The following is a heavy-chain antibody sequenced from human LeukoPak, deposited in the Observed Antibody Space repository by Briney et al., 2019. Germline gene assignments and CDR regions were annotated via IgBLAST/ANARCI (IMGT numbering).Heavy chain of an antibody. CDR2: ISYDGSNK. V-gene: IGHV3-30*04. D-gene: IGHD6-13*01. CDR3: ARDLKVAAAGIGRNRNYYYYYGMDV. Sequence: GRSLRLSCAASGFTFSSYAMHWVRQAPGKGLEWVAVISYDGSNKYYADSVKGRFTISRDNSKNTLYLQMNSLRAEDTAVYYCARDLKVAAAGIGRNRNYYYYYGMDVWGQGTTVTVSS. CDR1: GFTFSSYA. J-gene: IGHJ6*02.